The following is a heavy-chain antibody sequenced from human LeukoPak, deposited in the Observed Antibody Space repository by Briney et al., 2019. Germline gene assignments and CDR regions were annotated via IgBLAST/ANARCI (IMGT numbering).Heavy chain of an antibody. CDR3: VRAGSSGWYELDY. D-gene: IGHD6-19*01. CDR2: INPNSGGT. J-gene: IGHJ4*02. Sequence: ASVKVSCKASGYTFTGYYMHWVRQAPGQGLEWMGRINPNSGGTNYAQKFRGRVTMTRDTSISTTYMELSRLRSDDTAVYYCVRAGSSGWYELDYWGQGTLVTVSS. V-gene: IGHV1-2*06. CDR1: GYTFTGYY.